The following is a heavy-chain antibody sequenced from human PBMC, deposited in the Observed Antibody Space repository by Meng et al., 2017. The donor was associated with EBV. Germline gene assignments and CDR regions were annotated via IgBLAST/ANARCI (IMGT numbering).Heavy chain of an antibody. CDR2: VHYTGST. CDR3: ARPFPSWQSPRLDPFGA. D-gene: IGHD6-19*01. V-gene: IGHV4-39*01. Sequence: QLQLRESGPGQVKPSETLSLTCPVSGDSISSFYYWGWFRQPPGRGLEWIGSVHYTGSTYYSPSLKSRVTVSVDTSKNQFSLRLTSVTAADTAVYYCARPFPSWQSPRLDPFGAWGQGTLVTVAS. J-gene: IGHJ5*02. CDR1: GDSISSFYY.